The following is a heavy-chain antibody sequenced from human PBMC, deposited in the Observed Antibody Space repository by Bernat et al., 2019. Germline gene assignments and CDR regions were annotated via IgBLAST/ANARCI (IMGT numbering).Heavy chain of an antibody. V-gene: IGHV1-69*02. CDR2: IIPILGIA. Sequence: QVQLVQSGAEVKKPGSSVKVSCKASGGTFSSYTISWVRQAPGQGLEWMGRIIPILGIANYAQKFQGRVTITADKSTSTAYMELSSLRSEDTAVYYCARSVRDDSSGLFGYWGQEPWSPSPQ. D-gene: IGHD3-22*01. J-gene: IGHJ4*01. CDR3: ARSVRDDSSGLFGY. CDR1: GGTFSSYT.